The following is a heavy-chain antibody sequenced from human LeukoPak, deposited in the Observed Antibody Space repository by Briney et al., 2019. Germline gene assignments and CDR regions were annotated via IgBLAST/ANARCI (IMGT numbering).Heavy chain of an antibody. CDR1: GGSISSYY. Sequence: SETLSLTCTVSGGSISSYYWSWIRQPPGKGLEWIGYIYYSGSTNYNPSLKSRVTISVDTSKNQFSLKLSSVTAADTAVYYCARDNSALLWFGEFGAFDIWGQGTMVTVSS. CDR2: IYYSGST. D-gene: IGHD3-10*01. J-gene: IGHJ3*02. CDR3: ARDNSALLWFGEFGAFDI. V-gene: IGHV4-59*12.